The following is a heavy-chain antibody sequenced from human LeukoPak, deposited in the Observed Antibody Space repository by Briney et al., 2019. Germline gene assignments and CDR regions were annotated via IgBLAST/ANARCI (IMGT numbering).Heavy chain of an antibody. CDR3: AKDLRYSSSWYGGTDAFDI. CDR1: GFTLSSYA. J-gene: IGHJ3*02. V-gene: IGHV3-23*01. D-gene: IGHD6-13*01. Sequence: GGSLRLSCAASGFTLSSYAMSWVRQAPGKGLEWVSAISGSGGSAYYADSVKGRFTISRDNSKNTLYLQMNSLRAEDTAVYYCAKDLRYSSSWYGGTDAFDIWGQGTMVTVSS. CDR2: ISGSGGSA.